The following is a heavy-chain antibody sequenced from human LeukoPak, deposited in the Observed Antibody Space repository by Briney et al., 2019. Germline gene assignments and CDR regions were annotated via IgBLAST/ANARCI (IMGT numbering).Heavy chain of an antibody. Sequence: PSETLSLTCAVSGGSFSGYYWSWIRQPPGKGLEWIGEINHSGSGSTTYNPSLKSRVTISVDTSKNQFSLLLNSVTAADTAVYYCARGRIGTYYSGSGSYNPRCYFYGMDVWGQGTTVTVSS. CDR2: INHSGSGST. J-gene: IGHJ6*02. CDR1: GGSFSGYY. CDR3: ARGRIGTYYSGSGSYNPRCYFYGMDV. D-gene: IGHD3-10*01. V-gene: IGHV4-34*01.